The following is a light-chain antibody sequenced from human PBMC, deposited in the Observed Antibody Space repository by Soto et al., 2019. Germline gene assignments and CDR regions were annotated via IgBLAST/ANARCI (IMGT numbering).Light chain of an antibody. J-gene: IGLJ1*01. CDR3: QSYDRSLSGLYV. CDR2: GNS. CDR1: SSNIGASYD. Sequence: QSVLTQPPSVSGAPGQRVTISCTGSSSNIGASYDVHRYQQLPGTAPKLLIYGNSNRPSGVPDRFSGSKSGTSASLAITGLQAEDEADYYCQSYDRSLSGLYVFGTGTKLTVL. V-gene: IGLV1-40*01.